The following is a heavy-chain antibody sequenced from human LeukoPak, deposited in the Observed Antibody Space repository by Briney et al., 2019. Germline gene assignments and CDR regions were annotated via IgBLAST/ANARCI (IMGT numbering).Heavy chain of an antibody. D-gene: IGHD2-21*02. J-gene: IGHJ4*02. V-gene: IGHV3-23*01. Sequence: GGSLRLSCAASGFTFNNYAMSWVRQAPGKGLEWVSAISGSGGSTFYADSVKGRFTISRDNSKNTLSLQVNSLRAEDTALYFCAKGPSLLVVTALDYWGQGTLVTVSS. CDR2: ISGSGGST. CDR3: AKGPSLLVVTALDY. CDR1: GFTFNNYA.